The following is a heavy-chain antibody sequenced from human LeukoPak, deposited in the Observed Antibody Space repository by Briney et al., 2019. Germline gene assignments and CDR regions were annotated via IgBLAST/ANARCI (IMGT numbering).Heavy chain of an antibody. V-gene: IGHV3-48*01. J-gene: IGHJ4*02. CDR3: ASLLRLDY. D-gene: IGHD5-12*01. CDR1: GFTFSSYS. CDR2: ISSSSSSM. Sequence: PGGSLRLSCAASGFTFSSYSMNWVRQAPGKGLEWVSYISSSSSSMSYADSVKGRFTISRDNAKNSLFLQMNSLRAEDTAAYYCASLLRLDYWGQGTLVTVSS.